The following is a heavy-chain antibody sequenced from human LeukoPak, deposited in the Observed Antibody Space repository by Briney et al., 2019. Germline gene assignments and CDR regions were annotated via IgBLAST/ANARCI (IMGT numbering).Heavy chain of an antibody. CDR2: ISYDGSNK. D-gene: IGHD4-11*01. Sequence: GGSLRLSCAASGFTFSSYAMHWVRQAPGKGLEWVAVISYDGSNKYYADSVKGRFTISRDNSKNTLYLQTNSLRAEDTAVYYCARGNSNYGTYYYGMDVWGQGTTVTVSS. CDR3: ARGNSNYGTYYYGMDV. J-gene: IGHJ6*02. CDR1: GFTFSSYA. V-gene: IGHV3-30*04.